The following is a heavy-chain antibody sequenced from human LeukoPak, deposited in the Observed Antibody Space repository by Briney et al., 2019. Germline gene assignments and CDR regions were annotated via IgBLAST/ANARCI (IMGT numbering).Heavy chain of an antibody. Sequence: ASVKVSCKASGYTFTSYGISWVRQAPGQGLEWMGWISAYNGNTNYAQKLQGRVTMTTDTSTSTAYMELRSLRSDDTAVYYCASSRATVNTSYSFDYWGQGTLVTVSS. CDR1: GYTFTSYG. V-gene: IGHV1-18*01. CDR3: ASSRATVNTSYSFDY. J-gene: IGHJ4*02. CDR2: ISAYNGNT. D-gene: IGHD4-17*01.